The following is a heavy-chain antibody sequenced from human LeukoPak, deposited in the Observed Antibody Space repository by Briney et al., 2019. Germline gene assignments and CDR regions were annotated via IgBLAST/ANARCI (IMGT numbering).Heavy chain of an antibody. D-gene: IGHD3-22*01. J-gene: IGHJ3*02. CDR3: ARVKDSSGYDAFDI. CDR2: IYHSGST. V-gene: IGHV4-39*07. CDR1: GGSISSTLYY. Sequence: PSETLSLTCTVSGGSISSTLYYWGWIRQPPGKGLEWIGSIYHSGSTYYNPSLKSRVTISVDTSKNQFSLKLSSVTAADTAVYYCARVKDSSGYDAFDIWGQGTMVTVSS.